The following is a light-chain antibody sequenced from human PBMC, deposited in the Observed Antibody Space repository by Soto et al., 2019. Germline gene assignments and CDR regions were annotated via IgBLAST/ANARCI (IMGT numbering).Light chain of an antibody. CDR3: QQYNNSPPST. CDR1: QSVSNN. CDR2: YAS. J-gene: IGKJ5*01. Sequence: EIMMTQSPATLSVSPGERATLSCRASQSVSNNLAWYQQKPGQAPRLLIYYASTRATGIPARFSGSGSGTEFTLTISSLQSEDFALYYCQQYNNSPPSTFGQGTRLEIK. V-gene: IGKV3-15*01.